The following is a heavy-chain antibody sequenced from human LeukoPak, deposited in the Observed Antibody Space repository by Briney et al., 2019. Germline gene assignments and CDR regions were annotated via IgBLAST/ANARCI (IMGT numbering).Heavy chain of an antibody. CDR1: GYTLTELS. Sequence: ASVKVSCKVSGYTLTELSMHWVRQAPGKGLEWMGGFDPEDGETIYAQKFQGRVTMTEDTSTDTAYMELSSLRSEDTAVYYCATESLWFGESHHDYYYYYMDVWGKGTTVTVSS. J-gene: IGHJ6*03. V-gene: IGHV1-24*01. D-gene: IGHD3-10*01. CDR2: FDPEDGET. CDR3: ATESLWFGESHHDYYYYYMDV.